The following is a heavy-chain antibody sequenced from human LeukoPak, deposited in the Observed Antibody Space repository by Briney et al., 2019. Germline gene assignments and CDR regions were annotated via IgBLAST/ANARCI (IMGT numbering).Heavy chain of an antibody. Sequence: SETLSLTCTVSGGSISSGGYYWSWIRQHPGKGLEWIGYIYYSGSTYYNPSLKSRVTISVDTSKNQFSLKLSSVTAADTAVYYCARGASYYYDSSGASTVVDAFDIWGQGTMVTVSS. CDR2: IYYSGST. V-gene: IGHV4-31*03. J-gene: IGHJ3*02. CDR3: ARGASYYYDSSGASTVVDAFDI. D-gene: IGHD3-22*01. CDR1: GGSISSGGYY.